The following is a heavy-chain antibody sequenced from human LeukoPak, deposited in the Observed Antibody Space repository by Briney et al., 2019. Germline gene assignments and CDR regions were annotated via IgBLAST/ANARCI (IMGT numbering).Heavy chain of an antibody. Sequence: ASVKVSCKASGGTFSSYAISWVRQAPGQGLEWMGGIIPIFGTANYAQKFQGRVTITTGESTSTAYMELSSLRSEDTAVYYCAREGRLTPYFDYWGQGTLVTVSS. V-gene: IGHV1-69*05. CDR2: IIPIFGTA. J-gene: IGHJ4*02. D-gene: IGHD4/OR15-4a*01. CDR1: GGTFSSYA. CDR3: AREGRLTPYFDY.